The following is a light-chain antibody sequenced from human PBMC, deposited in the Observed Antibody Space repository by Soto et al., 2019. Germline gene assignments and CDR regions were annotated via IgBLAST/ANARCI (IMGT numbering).Light chain of an antibody. J-gene: IGKJ1*01. V-gene: IGKV3-20*01. CDR1: QSVNIY. Sequence: EIVLTQSPATLSLSPGERATLSCRASQSVNIYLAWYQQKPGQAPRLLIYGVSTRATGIPARFSGSGSATDFTLTISGLEPEDFAVYYCQQYGSSPRTFGQGTKVDIK. CDR2: GVS. CDR3: QQYGSSPRT.